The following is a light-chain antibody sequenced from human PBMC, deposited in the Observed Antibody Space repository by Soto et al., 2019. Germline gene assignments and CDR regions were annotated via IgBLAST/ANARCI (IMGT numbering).Light chain of an antibody. CDR2: GAF. CDR1: QSVSSN. J-gene: IGKJ1*01. V-gene: IGKV3-20*01. CDR3: QQYGSSPRT. Sequence: IVMTQSPVTLSVSPGERVTLSCRASQSVSSNLAWYQQKPGQAPSLLIYGAFTRVTGIPDRFSGSGSGTDFTLTISRLEPEDFAVYYCQQYGSSPRTFGRGTKVDIK.